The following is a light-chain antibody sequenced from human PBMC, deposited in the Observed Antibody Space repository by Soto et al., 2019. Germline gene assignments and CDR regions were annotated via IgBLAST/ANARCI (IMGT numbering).Light chain of an antibody. V-gene: IGKV1-39*01. CDR2: AAS. CDR1: QGVSGY. J-gene: IGKJ2*01. CDR3: QQSDRTPHT. Sequence: DIQMTQSPSSLSASVGDRVTITCRASQGVSGYLLWYQQRQGRAPKLLIYAASNLLSGVPSRFSGSGSGAKFTLTITSLQPEDFATYYCQQSDRTPHTFGQGTKRETK.